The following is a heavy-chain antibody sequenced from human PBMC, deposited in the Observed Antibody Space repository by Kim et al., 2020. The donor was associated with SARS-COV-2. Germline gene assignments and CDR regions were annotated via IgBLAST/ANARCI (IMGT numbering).Heavy chain of an antibody. Sequence: GGSLRLSCAASGFTFSSYAINWVRQAPGKGLEWVAVISYDGSNKNYADSVKGRFTIARDNSKNTLYLQMNSLRAEDTAVYYCARDAERGYSYGWTYY. CDR1: GFTFSSYA. CDR2: ISYDGSNK. J-gene: IGHJ6*01. D-gene: IGHD5-18*01. CDR3: ARDAERGYSYGWTYY. V-gene: IGHV3-30*04.